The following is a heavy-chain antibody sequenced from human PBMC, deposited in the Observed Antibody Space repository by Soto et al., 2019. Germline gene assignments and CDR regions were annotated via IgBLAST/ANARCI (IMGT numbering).Heavy chain of an antibody. CDR2: ISHSGSS. J-gene: IGHJ5*02. CDR1: GGSFSGYY. V-gene: IGHV4-34*01. Sequence: SETLSLTGAVGGGSFSGYYWSWMRQPRGKGLEWMGEISHSGSSNYNPPLNSRATISVATSKNQFSLQLSSVPAADTAVYYCARGHWFDPWGQETLVT. CDR3: ARGHWFDP.